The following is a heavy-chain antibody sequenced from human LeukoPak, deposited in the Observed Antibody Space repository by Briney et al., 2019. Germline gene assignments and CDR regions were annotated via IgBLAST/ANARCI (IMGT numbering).Heavy chain of an antibody. CDR1: GGSISSYY. V-gene: IGHV4-59*01. J-gene: IGHJ4*02. Sequence: SETLSLTCTVSGGSISSYYWSWIRQPPGKGLEWIGYIYYSGSTNYNPSLKSRVTISVETSKNEFSLKLRSVTAADTAVYYRARVRGSYYSYWGQGTLVTVSS. CDR2: IYYSGST. D-gene: IGHD1-26*01. CDR3: ARVRGSYYSY.